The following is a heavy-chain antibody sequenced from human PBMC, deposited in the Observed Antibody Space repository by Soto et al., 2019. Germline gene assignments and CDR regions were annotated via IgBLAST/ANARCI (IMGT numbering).Heavy chain of an antibody. CDR2: MNPNSGNT. CDR1: GYTFTSYD. V-gene: IGHV1-8*01. D-gene: IGHD3-16*01. CDR3: ARWAGVRVRYARYYYYYMDV. J-gene: IGHJ6*03. Sequence: QVQLVQSGAEVKKPGASVKVSCKASGYTFTSYDINWVRQATGQGLEWMGWMNPNSGNTGYAQKFQGRVTMTRNTSISTGYMELSSLRSEDTAVYYCARWAGVRVRYARYYYYYMDVWGKGTTVTVSS.